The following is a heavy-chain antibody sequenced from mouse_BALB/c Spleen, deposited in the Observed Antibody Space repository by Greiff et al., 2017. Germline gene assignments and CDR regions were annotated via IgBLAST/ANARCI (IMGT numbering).Heavy chain of an antibody. CDR1: GFTFSSYG. CDR3: ARGGTTLTTGAKGDYFDY. V-gene: IGHV5-6*01. CDR2: ISSGGSYT. D-gene: IGHD2-4*01. Sequence: DVHLVESGGDLVKPGGSLKLSCAASGFTFSSYGMSWVRQTPDKRLEWVATISSGGSYTYYPDSVKGRFTISRDNAKNTLYLQMSSLKSEDTAMYYCARGGTTLTTGAKGDYFDYWGQGTTLTVSS. J-gene: IGHJ2*01.